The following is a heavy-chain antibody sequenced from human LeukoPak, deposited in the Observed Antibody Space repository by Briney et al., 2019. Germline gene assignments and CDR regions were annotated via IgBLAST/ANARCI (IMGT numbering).Heavy chain of an antibody. CDR2: INPSGGST. V-gene: IGHV1-46*01. D-gene: IGHD3-3*01. Sequence: ASVKVSCKASGYTFTSYYTHWVRQAPGQGLEWMGIINPSGGSTSYAQKFQGRVTMTRDTSTSTVYMELSSLRSEDTAVYYCARGQYYDFWSGYYSPYYYYGMDVWGQGTTVTVSS. CDR3: ARGQYYDFWSGYYSPYYYYGMDV. J-gene: IGHJ6*02. CDR1: GYTFTSYY.